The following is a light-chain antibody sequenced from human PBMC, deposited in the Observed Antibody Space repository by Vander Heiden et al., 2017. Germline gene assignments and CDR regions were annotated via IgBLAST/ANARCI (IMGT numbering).Light chain of an antibody. V-gene: IGKV1-39*01. CDR1: ERVDKS. Sequence: DIQMTQSPSSVSASVGDRVTITCRTSERVDKSLNWYQQKPGKAPNLLIYGASRLESGVPSRFSGSGSGTYFTLTISRLQPEDFATYYCQQSFTNHLFGHGTKVDIK. CDR3: QQSFTNHL. J-gene: IGKJ3*01. CDR2: GAS.